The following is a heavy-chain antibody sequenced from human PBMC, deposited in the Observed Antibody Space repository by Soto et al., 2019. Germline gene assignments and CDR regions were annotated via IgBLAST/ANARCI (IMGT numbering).Heavy chain of an antibody. D-gene: IGHD3-3*01. Sequence: SETLSLTCAVSGDSISSGYYWAWIRQPPGKGLEWVASIYHSGTTYCNPSLTSRVTIPVETSKTKFSLKLRSVTAADTAVYYCARDKKGSTYYDFWSGYYTGAGDNWFEPWGQGTLVTVSS. V-gene: IGHV4-38-2*02. CDR2: IYHSGTT. CDR1: GDSISSGYY. J-gene: IGHJ5*02. CDR3: ARDKKGSTYYDFWSGYYTGAGDNWFEP.